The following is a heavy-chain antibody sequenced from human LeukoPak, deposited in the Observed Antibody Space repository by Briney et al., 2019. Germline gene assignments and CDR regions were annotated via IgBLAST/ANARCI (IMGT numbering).Heavy chain of an antibody. D-gene: IGHD1-26*01. CDR3: AKAPWGELPIEYFQH. V-gene: IGHV3-9*01. CDR2: ISWNSGSI. CDR1: GFTFDDYA. J-gene: IGHJ1*01. Sequence: PGGSLTLSCAASGFTFDDYAMHWVRQAPGKGLEWVSGISWNSGSIGYADSVKGRFTISRDNAKNSLYLQMNSLRAEDTALYYCAKAPWGELPIEYFQHWGQGTLVTVSS.